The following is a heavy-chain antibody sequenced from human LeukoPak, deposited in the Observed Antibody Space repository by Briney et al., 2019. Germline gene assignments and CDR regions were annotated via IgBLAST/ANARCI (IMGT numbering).Heavy chain of an antibody. J-gene: IGHJ6*02. CDR2: IWYDGSNK. D-gene: IGHD3-10*01. CDR1: GFTFSSYG. Sequence: GGSLRLSCAASGFTFSSYGMHWVRQAPGKGLEWVAVIWYDGSNKYYADSVKGRFTISRDNSKNTLYLQMNSLRAEDTAVYYCAKDQYYYGSGIPAGYYYYYGMDVWGQGTTVTVSS. CDR3: AKDQYYYGSGIPAGYYYYYGMDV. V-gene: IGHV3-33*06.